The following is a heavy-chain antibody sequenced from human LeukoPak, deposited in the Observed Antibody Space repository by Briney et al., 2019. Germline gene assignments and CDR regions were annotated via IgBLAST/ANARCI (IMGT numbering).Heavy chain of an antibody. CDR3: AKERSLEIAVAGTIFDS. J-gene: IGHJ4*02. Sequence: GGSLRLSCAASGFTVSSNYMGWVRQAPGKGLEWVSVIYSGGDTYYADSVKGSFTISRDSSKNMIYLAMSSLKAEDTAVYYCAKERSLEIAVAGTIFDSWGQGTLVTVSS. CDR1: GFTVSSNY. V-gene: IGHV3-66*01. CDR2: IYSGGDT. D-gene: IGHD6-19*01.